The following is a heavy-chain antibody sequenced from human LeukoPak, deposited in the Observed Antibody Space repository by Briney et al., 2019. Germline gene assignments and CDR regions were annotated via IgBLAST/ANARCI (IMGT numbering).Heavy chain of an antibody. Sequence: ASVKVSCKASGGTFSSYAISWVRQAPGQGLEWMGRIITMVGIANYAQKFQGRDTITADKSTSTAYMELSSLRSEDTAVYYCARGVSYSNYGVVGSLLWFDPWGQGTLVTVSS. D-gene: IGHD4-11*01. CDR2: IITMVGIA. CDR3: ARGVSYSNYGVVGSLLWFDP. V-gene: IGHV1-69*04. J-gene: IGHJ5*02. CDR1: GGTFSSYA.